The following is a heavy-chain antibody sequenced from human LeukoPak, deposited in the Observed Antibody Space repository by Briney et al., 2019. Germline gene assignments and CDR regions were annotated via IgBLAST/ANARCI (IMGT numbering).Heavy chain of an antibody. CDR3: ARAPVPDYYGSGSYYKRGYYYYGMDV. V-gene: IGHV4-34*01. CDR2: INHSGST. Sequence: SETLSLTCAVYGGSFRGYYWSWLRQPPGKGLEWIGEINHSGSTNYNPSLKSRVTISVDTSKNQFSLKLSSVTAADTAVYYCARAPVPDYYGSGSYYKRGYYYYGMDVWGKGTTVTVSS. CDR1: GGSFRGYY. D-gene: IGHD3-10*01. J-gene: IGHJ6*04.